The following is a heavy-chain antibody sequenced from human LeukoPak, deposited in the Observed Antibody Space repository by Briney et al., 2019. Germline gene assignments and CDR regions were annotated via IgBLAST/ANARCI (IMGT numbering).Heavy chain of an antibody. CDR2: ISGSSGLT. CDR1: GFTFSNYA. D-gene: IGHD4-17*01. J-gene: IGHJ4*02. Sequence: GGSLRLSCAASGFTFSNYAMSWVRQAPGRGLEWVSAISGSSGLTYDADSVKGRFTISRDNSKNTLFLQMNSLRAEDTAVYYCARRGESASYGDYRFDYWGQGTLVTVSS. CDR3: ARRGESASYGDYRFDY. V-gene: IGHV3-23*01.